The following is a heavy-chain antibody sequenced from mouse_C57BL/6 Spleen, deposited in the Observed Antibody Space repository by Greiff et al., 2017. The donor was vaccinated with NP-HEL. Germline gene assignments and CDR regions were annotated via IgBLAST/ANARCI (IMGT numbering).Heavy chain of an antibody. D-gene: IGHD2-4*01. CDR3: ARDAGDYDVGGYFDY. Sequence: QLQQPGAELVKPGASVKLSFTASGYTFTSYWMHWVKQRPGLCLEWIGRIDPNSGGTKYNEKFKSKATLTVDKPSSTAYMQLSSLTSEDSAVYYCARDAGDYDVGGYFDYWGQGTTLTVSS. CDR2: IDPNSGGT. CDR1: GYTFTSYW. V-gene: IGHV1-72*01. J-gene: IGHJ2*01.